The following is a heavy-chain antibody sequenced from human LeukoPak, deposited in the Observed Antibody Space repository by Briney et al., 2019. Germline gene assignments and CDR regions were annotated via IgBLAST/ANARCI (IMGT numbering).Heavy chain of an antibody. D-gene: IGHD2-2*01. CDR3: AREGLYCSSTSCYRYGMDV. V-gene: IGHV1-2*02. Sequence: ASVKVSCKASGYTFTGYYMHWVGQAPGQGLEWMGWINPNSGGTNYAQKFQGRVTMTRDTSISTAYMELSRLRSDDTAVYYCAREGLYCSSTSCYRYGMDVWGQGTTVTVSS. J-gene: IGHJ6*02. CDR1: GYTFTGYY. CDR2: INPNSGGT.